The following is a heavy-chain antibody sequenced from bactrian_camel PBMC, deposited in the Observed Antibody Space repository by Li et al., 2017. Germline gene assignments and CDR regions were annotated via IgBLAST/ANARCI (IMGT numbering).Heavy chain of an antibody. D-gene: IGHD6*01. CDR2: LASDSRS. CDR3: AADHRPICRPAAVLAKDSTY. Sequence: HVQLVESGGGSVQAGSSLTLYCMAWFRQSPGQEREEVARLASDSRSQSRYADSVKGRFTISKDDDKNIVYLQLNDLRPEDTAMYYCAADHRPICRPAAVLAKDSTYWGQGTQVTVS. V-gene: IGHV3S53*01. J-gene: IGHJ4*01.